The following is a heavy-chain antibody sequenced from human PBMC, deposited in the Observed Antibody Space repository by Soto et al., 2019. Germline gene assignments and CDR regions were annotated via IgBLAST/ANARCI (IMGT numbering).Heavy chain of an antibody. D-gene: IGHD1-26*01. V-gene: IGHV3-9*01. CDR2: INWNSGIL. CDR1: GFTFDDYA. J-gene: IGHJ1*01. CDR3: VKDEGFNWYSGHFRH. Sequence: EVQLVESGGGLVQPGRSLRLSCAASGFTFDDYAMQWVRQVPGKGLEWVSGINWNSGILGYADSVKGRFAISRDNAKYSLHLQMNSLRAEDTAFYYCVKDEGFNWYSGHFRHWGQGTLVTVSS.